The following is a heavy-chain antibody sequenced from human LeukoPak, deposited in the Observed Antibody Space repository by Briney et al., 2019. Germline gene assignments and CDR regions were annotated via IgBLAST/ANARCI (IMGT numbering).Heavy chain of an antibody. CDR2: INIDGSTT. D-gene: IGHD2-21*02. Sequence: GGSLRLSCAASGFTFSNYWMHWVRQAPGKGLVWVSRINIDGSTTNYADSVKGRFIISRDNAKNTLYLQMNNLRAEDTALYYCAGNALPASGWFDPWGQGTLVTVSS. J-gene: IGHJ5*02. CDR3: AGNALPASGWFDP. V-gene: IGHV3-74*01. CDR1: GFTFSNYW.